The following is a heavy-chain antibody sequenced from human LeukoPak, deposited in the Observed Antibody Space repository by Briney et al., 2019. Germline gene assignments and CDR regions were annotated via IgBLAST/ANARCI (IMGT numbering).Heavy chain of an antibody. D-gene: IGHD3-22*01. J-gene: IGHJ3*02. Sequence: SETLSLTCTVSGGSISSHYWSWIRQPPGKGLEWIGYIHYSRSPNYNPSLKSRVTISVDTSKNQFSLKLSSVTAADTAVYYCARRPVSYYYDSSGHYLGAFDIWGQGTMVTVSS. CDR2: IHYSRSP. CDR3: ARRPVSYYYDSSGHYLGAFDI. V-gene: IGHV4-59*08. CDR1: GGSISSHY.